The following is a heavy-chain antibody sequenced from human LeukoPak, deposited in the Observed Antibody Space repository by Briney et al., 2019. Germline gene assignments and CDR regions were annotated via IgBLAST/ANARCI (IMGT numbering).Heavy chain of an antibody. V-gene: IGHV1-2*06. J-gene: IGHJ4*02. Sequence: ASVKVSCKASGYTFTNYYLNWVRQAPGQGLEWMGRINPNSGGTNYAQKFQGRVTMTRDTSISTAYMELSSLIYDDTAVYFCARAYCGSTNCPPGNYWGQGTLVTVSS. CDR1: GYTFTNYY. D-gene: IGHD2-2*01. CDR3: ARAYCGSTNCPPGNY. CDR2: INPNSGGT.